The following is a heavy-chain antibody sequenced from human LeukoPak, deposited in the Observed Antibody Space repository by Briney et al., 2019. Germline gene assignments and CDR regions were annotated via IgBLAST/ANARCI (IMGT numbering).Heavy chain of an antibody. CDR2: IYYSGST. V-gene: IGHV4-30-4*01. CDR3: ARELRWMYYFDY. CDR1: GGSISSGDYY. J-gene: IGHJ4*02. D-gene: IGHD4-23*01. Sequence: PSETLSLTCTVSGGSISSGDYYWSWIRQPPGKGLEWIGYIYYSGSTYYNPSLKSRVTISVDTSENQFSLKLSSVTAADTAVYYCARELRWMYYFDYWGQGTLVTVSS.